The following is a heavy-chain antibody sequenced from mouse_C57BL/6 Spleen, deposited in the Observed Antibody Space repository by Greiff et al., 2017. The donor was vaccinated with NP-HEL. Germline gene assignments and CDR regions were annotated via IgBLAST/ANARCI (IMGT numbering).Heavy chain of an antibody. J-gene: IGHJ2*01. CDR3: TTRYHGSVDY. V-gene: IGHV14-4*01. CDR2: IDPENGDT. D-gene: IGHD1-1*01. CDR1: GFNIKDDY. Sequence: VHVKQSGAELVRPGASVKLSCTASGFNIKDDYMHWVKQRPEQGLEWIGWIDPENGDTEYASKFQGKATITADTSSNTAYLQLSSLTSEDTAVYYCTTRYHGSVDYWGQGTTLTVSS.